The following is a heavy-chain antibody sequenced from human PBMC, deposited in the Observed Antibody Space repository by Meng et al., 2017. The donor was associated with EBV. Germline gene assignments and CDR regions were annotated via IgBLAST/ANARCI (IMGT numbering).Heavy chain of an antibody. CDR3: ARWLDYFDY. CDR2: ISVYNGTT. V-gene: IGHV1-18*01. CDR1: GYTFTIYG. J-gene: IGHJ4*02. Sequence: QVHVGEAGAEVKKPGASGKVFRKTSGYTFTIYGISWVRQAPGQGLECMGWISVYNGTTNYAQKLHSRITMTTDTPTSTGYMELRSLRSDDAAVYYCARWLDYFDYWGQGTLVTVSS. D-gene: IGHD5-12*01.